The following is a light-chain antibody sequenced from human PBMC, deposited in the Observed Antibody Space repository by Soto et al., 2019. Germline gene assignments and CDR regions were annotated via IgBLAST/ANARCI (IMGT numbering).Light chain of an antibody. CDR2: EIS. CDR1: SNDIGDYNY. CDR3: SSYTSTGTLYV. Sequence: QSVLTQPASVSGSPGQWVTISCTGTSNDIGDYNYVSWYQQHPGEAPKLMIYEISKRPSGVSNRFSGSKSGNTASLTISGLQAEDEANYYCSSYTSTGTLYVFGTGTKVTVL. J-gene: IGLJ1*01. V-gene: IGLV2-14*01.